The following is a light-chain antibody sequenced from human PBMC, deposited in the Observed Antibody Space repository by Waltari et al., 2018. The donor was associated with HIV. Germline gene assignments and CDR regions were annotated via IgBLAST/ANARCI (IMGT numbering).Light chain of an antibody. J-gene: IGLJ2*01. Sequence: QSALTQPPPASGSPGQSVSLSCTARSSHDGSYHRVPWYQRPPGTAPKLFISEVSNRPSVVPDRFSGSQSGNTASLTISGLQAEDEADYYCSLYTSSTSVLFGGGTKLTV. CDR3: SLYTSSTSVL. CDR2: EVS. V-gene: IGLV2-18*01. CDR1: SSHDGSYHR.